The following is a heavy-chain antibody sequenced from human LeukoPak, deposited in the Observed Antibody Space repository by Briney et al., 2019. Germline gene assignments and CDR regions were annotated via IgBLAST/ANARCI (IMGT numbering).Heavy chain of an antibody. J-gene: IGHJ4*02. CDR3: ASTYGGNSVFDY. CDR2: INHSGST. CDR1: GGSFSGYY. V-gene: IGHV4-34*01. Sequence: SETLSLTCAVYGGSFSGYYWSWIRQPPGKGLEWIGEINHSGSTNYNPSLKSRVTISVDTSKNQFSLKLSSVTAADTAVYYCASTYGGNSVFDYWAREPWSPSPQ. D-gene: IGHD4-23*01.